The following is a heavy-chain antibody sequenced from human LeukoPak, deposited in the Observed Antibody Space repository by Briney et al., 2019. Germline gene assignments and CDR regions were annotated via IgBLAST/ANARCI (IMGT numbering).Heavy chain of an antibody. CDR3: ARQWFSTIFGVVTTHDAFDI. J-gene: IGHJ3*02. Sequence: GGSLRLSCAASGFTFSSYSMNWVRQAPGKGLEWVSSISSSSSYIYYADSVKGLFTISRDNAKNSLYLQMNSLRAEDTAVYYCARQWFSTIFGVVTTHDAFDIWGQGTMVTVSS. V-gene: IGHV3-21*01. CDR2: ISSSSSYI. CDR1: GFTFSSYS. D-gene: IGHD3-3*01.